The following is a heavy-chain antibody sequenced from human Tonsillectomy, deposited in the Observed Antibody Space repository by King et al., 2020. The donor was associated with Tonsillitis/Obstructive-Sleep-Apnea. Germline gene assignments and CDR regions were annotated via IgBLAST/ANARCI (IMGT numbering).Heavy chain of an antibody. J-gene: IGHJ3*02. CDR1: GFSLSTSEVG. V-gene: IGHV2-5*02. D-gene: IGHD3-3*01. Sequence: TLKESGPTLVKPTQTLTLTCTFSGFSLSTSEVGVGWIRQPPGKALEWLGFIYWDDDKRYRPSLKSRLTNTKDTSKNQVVLTMTNMDPVDTATYYCARDFGEDAFDIWGQGTMVTVSS. CDR3: ARDFGEDAFDI. CDR2: IYWDDDK.